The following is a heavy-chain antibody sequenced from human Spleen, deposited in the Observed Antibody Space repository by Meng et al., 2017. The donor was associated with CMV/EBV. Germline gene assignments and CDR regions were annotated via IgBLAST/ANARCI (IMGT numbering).Heavy chain of an antibody. CDR3: AREIAVPYAFDI. Sequence: ESLQISWAASGFTFDDYSMSWVRQAPGKGLEWVAGINSHGGSTGYADSVKGRITISRDNAKNSLYQQMNSLRAEDTPMYYCAREIAVPYAFDIWGQGTMVTVSS. CDR2: INSHGGST. V-gene: IGHV3-20*04. CDR1: GFTFDDYS. J-gene: IGHJ3*02. D-gene: IGHD6-19*01.